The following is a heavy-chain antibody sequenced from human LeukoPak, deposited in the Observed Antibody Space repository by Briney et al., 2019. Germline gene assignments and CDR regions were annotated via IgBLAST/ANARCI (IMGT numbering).Heavy chain of an antibody. CDR3: AREAGATTTYYFDY. J-gene: IGHJ4*02. CDR2: INHSRST. V-gene: IGHV4-34*01. Sequence: SETLSLTCAVYGGSFSGYYWSWIRQPPGKGLECIGKINHSRSTNYNPSLKSRVTISVDTSKNQFSLKLSSVTAADTAVYYCAREAGATTTYYFDYWRQGTLVTVSS. D-gene: IGHD1-26*01. CDR1: GGSFSGYY.